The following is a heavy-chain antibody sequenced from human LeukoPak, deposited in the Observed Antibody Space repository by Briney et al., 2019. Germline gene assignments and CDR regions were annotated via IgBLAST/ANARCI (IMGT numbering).Heavy chain of an antibody. CDR3: ARGSPPGVYYYDSSGLDY. J-gene: IGHJ4*02. CDR2: IYYSGST. Sequence: SETLSLTCTVSGYSISSSSYYWGWIRQPPGKGLEWIGSIYYSGSTYYNPSRKSRVTISVHTSKNQFSLKLSSVTAADTAVYYCARGSPPGVYYYDSSGLDYWGQGTLVTVSS. V-gene: IGHV4-39*07. D-gene: IGHD3-22*01. CDR1: GYSISSSSYY.